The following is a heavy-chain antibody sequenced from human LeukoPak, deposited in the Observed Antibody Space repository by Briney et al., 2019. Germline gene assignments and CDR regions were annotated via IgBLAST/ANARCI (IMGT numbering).Heavy chain of an antibody. CDR2: ISYDGSNK. CDR3: AKDGMSMVQGAPLDY. Sequence: PGGSLRLSCAASGFTFSNYAMAWVRQAPGKGLEWVAVISYDGSNKYYADSVKGRFTISRDNSKNTLYLQMNTLRAEDTAVYYCAKDGMSMVQGAPLDYWDQGTLVTVSS. J-gene: IGHJ4*02. D-gene: IGHD3-10*01. CDR1: GFTFSNYA. V-gene: IGHV3-30*18.